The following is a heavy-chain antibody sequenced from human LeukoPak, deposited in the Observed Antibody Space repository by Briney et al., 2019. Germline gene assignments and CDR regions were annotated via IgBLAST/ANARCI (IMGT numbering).Heavy chain of an antibody. Sequence: EASVKVSCKASGYTFTGYYMHWVRQAPGQGLEWMGIINPSGVTTTYAQKFQGRVTMTRDTSTSTVYVELSSLRSEDTAVYYCARVNRENVFGVSMDVWGQGTTVTVSS. CDR2: INPSGVTT. CDR3: ARVNRENVFGVSMDV. J-gene: IGHJ6*02. CDR1: GYTFTGYY. D-gene: IGHD3-10*01. V-gene: IGHV1-46*01.